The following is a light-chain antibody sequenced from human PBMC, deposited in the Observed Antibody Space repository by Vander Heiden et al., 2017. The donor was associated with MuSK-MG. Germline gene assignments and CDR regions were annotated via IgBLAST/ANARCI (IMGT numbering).Light chain of an antibody. J-gene: IGKJ4*01. CDR3: QQRSNWLT. CDR1: QGVSSY. V-gene: IGKV3D-11*01. Sequence: EIVLTQTPATLSLSPGERATLSCRASQGVSSYLAWYQQKPGQAPRLLIYDASNRATGIPDRFSGSGPGTDFTLTISSLEPEDFAVYYWQQRSNWLTFGGGTKVEIK. CDR2: DAS.